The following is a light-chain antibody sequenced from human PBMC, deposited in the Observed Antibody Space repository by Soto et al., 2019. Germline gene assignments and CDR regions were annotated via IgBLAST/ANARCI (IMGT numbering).Light chain of an antibody. CDR1: HSISSSY. CDR2: RAS. Sequence: IVLSQSPSTLRLSPGERATLSCRASHSISSSYLTWYQQRRGQPPRLLIYRASRRATGVPDRRSASGSGTDVTLTISRREPEDFAGYYCQQYGRSPPDTFGQGTKLEIK. J-gene: IGKJ2*01. CDR3: QQYGRSPPDT. V-gene: IGKV3-20*01.